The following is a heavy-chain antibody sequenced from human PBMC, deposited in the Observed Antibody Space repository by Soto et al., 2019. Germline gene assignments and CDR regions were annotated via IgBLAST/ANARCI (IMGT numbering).Heavy chain of an antibody. CDR3: ARDGQGLAPYALDV. V-gene: IGHV3-33*01. CDR1: GFTFSGHA. J-gene: IGHJ6*02. CDR2: IWYDGSNK. D-gene: IGHD6-19*01. Sequence: QVQLVESGGGVAQPGRSLRLSCTVSGFTFSGHAMHWVRQAPGKGVVWVTQIWYDGSNKYYAESVKGRFTISRDNSKNTLYLQMNSLRVEDTAVYYCARDGQGLAPYALDVWGQGTSVTVSS.